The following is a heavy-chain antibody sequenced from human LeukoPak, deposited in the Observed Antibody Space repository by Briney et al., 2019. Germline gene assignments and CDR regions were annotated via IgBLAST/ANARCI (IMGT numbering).Heavy chain of an antibody. CDR2: ISSSSNYI. Sequence: PGGSLRLSCAASGFTFSDYYMSWIRQAPGKGLEWVSSISSSSNYIYYAGSVKGRFTISRDNAKNSLYLQMNSLRAEDTDVYYCARDVGASAPDAFDIWGQGTMVTASS. CDR3: ARDVGASAPDAFDI. D-gene: IGHD1-26*01. J-gene: IGHJ3*02. V-gene: IGHV3-11*06. CDR1: GFTFSDYY.